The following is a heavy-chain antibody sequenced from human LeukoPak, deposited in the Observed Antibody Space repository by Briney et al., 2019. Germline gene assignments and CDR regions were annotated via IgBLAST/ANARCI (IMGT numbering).Heavy chain of an antibody. J-gene: IGHJ4*02. CDR3: ARQGGYSYGFDY. CDR2: IYPGDSDT. V-gene: IGHV5-51*01. D-gene: IGHD5-18*01. Sequence: GGSLKISCKGFGYNFTSYWIGWVRQLPGQGVGGMGIIYPGDSDTRYSSSFQGQVTISADKSISTAYLQWSSLKASDTAMYYCARQGGYSYGFDYWGQGTLVTVSS. CDR1: GYNFTSYW.